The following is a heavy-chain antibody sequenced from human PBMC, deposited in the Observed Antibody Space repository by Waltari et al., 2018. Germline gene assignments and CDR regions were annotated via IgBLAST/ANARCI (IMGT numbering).Heavy chain of an antibody. CDR3: ARGPNPYYDFWSGYYKYYGMDV. CDR1: GGSFSGYY. CDR2: INHSGST. D-gene: IGHD3-3*01. J-gene: IGHJ6*02. Sequence: QVQLQQWGAGLLKPSETLSLTCAVYGGSFSGYYWSWIRQPPGTGLAGIGEINHSGSTNYNPSLKSRVTISVDTSKNQFSLKLSSVTAADTAVYYCARGPNPYYDFWSGYYKYYGMDVWGQGTTVTVSS. V-gene: IGHV4-34*01.